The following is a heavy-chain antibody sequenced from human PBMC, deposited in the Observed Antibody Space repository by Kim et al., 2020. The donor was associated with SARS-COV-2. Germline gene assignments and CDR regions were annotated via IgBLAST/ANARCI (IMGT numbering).Heavy chain of an antibody. CDR2: IYGDGRT. CDR1: GFAVSNTY. V-gene: IGHV3-66*02. Sequence: GGSLRLSCAASGFAVSNTYMTWVRQAPGKGLEWVSIIYGDGRTYYADSVTGRFTISKDSSKNTLDLQMNSLRLEDTAVFYCARVVSSSQYRSGHDAFDIWGQGTVVTVS. D-gene: IGHD2-21*01. CDR3: ARVVSSSQYRSGHDAFDI. J-gene: IGHJ3*02.